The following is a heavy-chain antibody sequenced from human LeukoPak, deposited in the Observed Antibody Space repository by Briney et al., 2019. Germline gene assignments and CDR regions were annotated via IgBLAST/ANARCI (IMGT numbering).Heavy chain of an antibody. CDR2: LNPNSGGT. CDR3: ARSARAMYNWNYRPLGY. CDR1: GYTFTGYY. Sequence: ASVKVSCKASGYTFTGYYMHCVRQAPGQGLEWMGRLNPNSGGTNYAQKFQGRVTMTRDTSISTAYMELSRLRSDDTAVYYCARSARAMYNWNYRPLGYWGQGTLVTVSS. J-gene: IGHJ4*02. D-gene: IGHD1-7*01. V-gene: IGHV1-2*06.